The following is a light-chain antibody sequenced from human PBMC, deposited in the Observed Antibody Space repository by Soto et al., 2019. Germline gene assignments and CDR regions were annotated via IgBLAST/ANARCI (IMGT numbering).Light chain of an antibody. V-gene: IGLV2-18*02. CDR2: DVS. CDR3: SSYTNSSTLGV. J-gene: IGLJ2*01. Sequence: QSALTQPPSVSGSPGQSVTISCTGTSSDVGGYNRVSWYQQPPGTAPKLMIYDVSNRPSGVPDRFSGSKSGNTATLTISGLHAEDEADYYCSSYTNSSTLGVFGGGTKLTVL. CDR1: SSDVGGYNR.